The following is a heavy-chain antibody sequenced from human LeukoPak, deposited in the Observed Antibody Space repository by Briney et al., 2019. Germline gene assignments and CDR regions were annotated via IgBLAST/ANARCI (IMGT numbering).Heavy chain of an antibody. Sequence: GGSLRLSCAASGFTFSSHWMHWVRQVPGKGLVWVSRISTDGSATTYADSVKGRFTISRDNDKNTLYLQMNSLRAEDTAVYYCARDLWVAATNYFDYWGQGTLVTVSS. CDR3: ARDLWVAATNYFDY. J-gene: IGHJ4*02. D-gene: IGHD1-26*01. V-gene: IGHV3-74*01. CDR1: GFTFSSHW. CDR2: ISTDGSAT.